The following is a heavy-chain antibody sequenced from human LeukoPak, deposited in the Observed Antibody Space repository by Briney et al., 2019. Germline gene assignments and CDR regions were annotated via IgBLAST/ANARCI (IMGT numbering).Heavy chain of an antibody. J-gene: IGHJ5*02. CDR3: ARVVGANGWLDP. D-gene: IGHD4/OR15-4a*01. CDR1: GFTVSSNY. Sequence: PGGSLRRSCAASGFTVSSNYMTWVRQGPGKGLEWVSTIYSGGNTFYADSVKGRFTISRDNSKNTLHLQMNSLRAEDTALYYCARVVGANGWLDPWGQGTLVTVSS. V-gene: IGHV3-66*01. CDR2: IYSGGNT.